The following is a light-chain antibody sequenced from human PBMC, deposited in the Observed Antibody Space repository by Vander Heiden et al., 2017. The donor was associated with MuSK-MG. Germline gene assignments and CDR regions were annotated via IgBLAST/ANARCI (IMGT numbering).Light chain of an antibody. CDR2: DAS. J-gene: IGKJ5*01. CDR1: QSVSSY. Sequence: EIVLTQSPATLSLSPGERATLSCRASQSVSSYLGWYQQKPGQAPRLLIYDASNRATGIPARFSGSGSGTDFTLTISSLEPEDFALYYCQQRGNWPLTFGQGTRLEIK. V-gene: IGKV3-11*01. CDR3: QQRGNWPLT.